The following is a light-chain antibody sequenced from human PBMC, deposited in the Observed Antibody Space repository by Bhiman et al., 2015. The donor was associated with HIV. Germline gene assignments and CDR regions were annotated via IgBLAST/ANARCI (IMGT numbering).Light chain of an antibody. Sequence: QSALTQPASVSGSPGQSITISCTGTSSDVGDYNYVSWYQQHPGKAPKVMIYDVSKRPSGVSNRFSGSKSANTASLTISGLQAEDEADYYCSSYTNSNSWVFGGGTRVTVL. V-gene: IGLV2-14*01. CDR2: DVS. CDR3: SSYTNSNSWV. J-gene: IGLJ3*02. CDR1: SSDVGDYNY.